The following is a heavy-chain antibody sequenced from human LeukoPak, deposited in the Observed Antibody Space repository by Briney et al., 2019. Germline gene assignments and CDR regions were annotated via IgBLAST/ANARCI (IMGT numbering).Heavy chain of an antibody. Sequence: PGGSLRLSCTASGFTFSSFAMHWVRQAPGKGLEWVAVISHDGSNRNYADSVNGRFTISRDKSKNTLFLQMNSLRPEDTAVYYCAKGTTGTPFDYWGRGTLVVVSS. CDR2: ISHDGSNR. V-gene: IGHV3-30*18. CDR1: GFTFSSFA. D-gene: IGHD1-1*01. CDR3: AKGTTGTPFDY. J-gene: IGHJ4*02.